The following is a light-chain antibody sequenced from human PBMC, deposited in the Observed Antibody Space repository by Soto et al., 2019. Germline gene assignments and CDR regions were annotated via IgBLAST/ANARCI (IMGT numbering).Light chain of an antibody. CDR2: GAS. J-gene: IGKJ4*01. CDR1: QSVRSSN. CDR3: QQYGSSPLT. V-gene: IGKV3-20*01. Sequence: EIMMTQSPGTLSLSPGERATLSCRASQSVRSSNLAWYQQKPGQAPRLLINGASSRATGIPDRFSGSGSGTDFTLTISRLEPEDFAVYYCQQYGSSPLTFGGGTKVEI.